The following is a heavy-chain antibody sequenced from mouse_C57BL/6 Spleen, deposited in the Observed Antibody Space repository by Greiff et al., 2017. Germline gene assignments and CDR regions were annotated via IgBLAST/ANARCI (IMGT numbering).Heavy chain of an antibody. J-gene: IGHJ1*03. Sequence: EVKLMESGPGLAKPSQTLSLTCSVTGYSITSDYWNWIRKFPGNKLEYMGYISYSGSTYYNPSLKSRISITRDTSKNQYYLQLKSVTTEDTATYYCAREPSGYGSSYDWYFDVWGTGTTVTVSS. CDR2: ISYSGST. CDR3: AREPSGYGSSYDWYFDV. CDR1: GYSITSDY. V-gene: IGHV3-8*01. D-gene: IGHD1-1*01.